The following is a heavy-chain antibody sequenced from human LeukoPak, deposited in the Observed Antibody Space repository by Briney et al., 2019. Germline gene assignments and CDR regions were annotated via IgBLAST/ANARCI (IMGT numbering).Heavy chain of an antibody. V-gene: IGHV4-34*01. CDR1: GGSFSGYY. J-gene: IGHJ5*02. CDR2: INHSGST. Sequence: SETLSLTCAVYGGSFSGYYWSWIRQPPGKGLEWIGEINHSGSTNYNPSLRSRVTISVDTSKNQFSLKLSSVTAADTAVYYCARGFGGSGYHLLVNWFDPWGQGTLVTVSS. D-gene: IGHD3-3*01. CDR3: ARGFGGSGYHLLVNWFDP.